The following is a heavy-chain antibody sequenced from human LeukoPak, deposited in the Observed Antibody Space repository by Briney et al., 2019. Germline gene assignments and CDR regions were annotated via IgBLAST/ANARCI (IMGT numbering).Heavy chain of an antibody. CDR1: GFTFSIYW. J-gene: IGHJ2*01. D-gene: IGHD7-27*01. Sequence: GGSLRLSCAASGFTFSIYWVHWVRQARGKGLVWVSSINSDGSSTSYADSVKGRFTISRDNAKNTLYLQMSSLRAEDTAVYYCAKHWGYSFLYFDLWGRGTLVTVSS. V-gene: IGHV3-74*01. CDR2: INSDGSST. CDR3: AKHWGYSFLYFDL.